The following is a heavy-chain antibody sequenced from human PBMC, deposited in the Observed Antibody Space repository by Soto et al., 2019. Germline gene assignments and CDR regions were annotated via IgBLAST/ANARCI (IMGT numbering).Heavy chain of an antibody. V-gene: IGHV1-8*01. Sequence: ASVKVSCKASGYTFTSYDINWVRQATGQGLEWMGWMNPNSGNAGYAQKFQGRVTMTRNTSISTAYMELSSLRSEDTAVYYCARERVFLVWGVVPATTEFYSWGQENVVPVSS. CDR1: GYTFTSYD. CDR3: ARERVFLVWGVVPATTEFYS. J-gene: IGHJ4*02. D-gene: IGHD3-10*01. CDR2: MNPNSGNA.